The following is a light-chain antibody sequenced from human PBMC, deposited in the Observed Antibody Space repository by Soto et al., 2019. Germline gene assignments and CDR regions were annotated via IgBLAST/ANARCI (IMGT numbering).Light chain of an antibody. J-gene: IGKJ5*01. CDR1: QSLLYSSGYNY. V-gene: IGKV2-28*01. CDR2: LGS. Sequence: DIVMTHSPLSLPVTPGEPASISCRSSQSLLYSSGYNYLDWYLQKPGQSPQLLIYLGSNRASGVHDRFSGSGSGTAFTLKISRVEAEDVGVYYCIQALQPPLTFGQGTRLEIK. CDR3: IQALQPPLT.